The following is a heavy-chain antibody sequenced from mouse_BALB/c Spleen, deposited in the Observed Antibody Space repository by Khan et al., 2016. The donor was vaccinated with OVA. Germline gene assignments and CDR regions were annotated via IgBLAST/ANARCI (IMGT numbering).Heavy chain of an antibody. J-gene: IGHJ2*01. D-gene: IGHD2-1*01. Sequence: VQLKESGPELDKPGASVKISCKASGYSFTDYNMNWVKQSNGKSLEWIGNIDPYYGDAHYNQKFKGKATLTVDRSSSTAYMQLKSLTSEDSAVYYCTRLGTNYSVDYWGQGTTLTVSS. CDR3: TRLGTNYSVDY. CDR1: GYSFTDYN. CDR2: IDPYYGDA. V-gene: IGHV1-39*01.